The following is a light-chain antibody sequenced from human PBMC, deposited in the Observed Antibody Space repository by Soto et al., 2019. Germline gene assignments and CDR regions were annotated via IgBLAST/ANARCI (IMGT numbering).Light chain of an antibody. V-gene: IGKV3-20*01. Sequence: ENVLTQSPGTLSLSPGERATLSCRASQTVSSYLTWYQKRPGQAPRLLIYSASKRATGIPDRFSGSGSGTDFTLTISTLEPEDFALYYCQQYGTSPITFGQGTRLEIK. CDR3: QQYGTSPIT. CDR2: SAS. CDR1: QTVSSY. J-gene: IGKJ5*01.